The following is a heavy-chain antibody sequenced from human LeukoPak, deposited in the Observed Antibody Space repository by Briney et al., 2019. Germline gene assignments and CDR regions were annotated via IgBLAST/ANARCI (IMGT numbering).Heavy chain of an antibody. CDR3: AHVSVRKDIVGIRPPYYFDY. D-gene: IGHD5-12*01. J-gene: IGHJ4*02. V-gene: IGHV3-23*01. Sequence: PGGSLRLSCAASGFTFSSYAMSWVRQAPGKGLEWVSAISGSGGSTYYADSVKGRFTISRDNSKNTLYLQMNSLRAEDTAVYYCAHVSVRKDIVGIRPPYYFDYWGQGTLVTVSS. CDR1: GFTFSSYA. CDR2: ISGSGGST.